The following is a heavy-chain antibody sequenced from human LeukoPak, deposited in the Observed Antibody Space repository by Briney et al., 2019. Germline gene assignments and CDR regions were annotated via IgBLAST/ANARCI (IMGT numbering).Heavy chain of an antibody. V-gene: IGHV4-4*07. J-gene: IGHJ4*02. CDR2: IYTSGST. Sequence: SETLSLTCTVSGGSLSSYYWSWIRQPAGKGLEWIGRIYTSGSTNYNPSLKSRVTMSVDTSKNQFSLKLSSVTAADTAVYYCAGSDSSGYRPHSFDYWGQGTLVTVSS. CDR1: GGSLSSYY. CDR3: AGSDSSGYRPHSFDY. D-gene: IGHD3-22*01.